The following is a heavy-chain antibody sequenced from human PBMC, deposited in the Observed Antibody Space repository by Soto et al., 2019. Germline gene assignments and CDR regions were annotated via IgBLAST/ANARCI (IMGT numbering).Heavy chain of an antibody. D-gene: IGHD3-3*01. CDR1: GFTFSSYA. V-gene: IGHV3-23*01. CDR3: AKGSGNYDFWRNFDY. Sequence: GGSLRLSCAASGFTFSSYAMSWVRQAPGKGLEWVSAISGSGGSTYYADSVKGRFTISRDNSKNTLYLQMNSLRAEDTAVYYCAKGSGNYDFWRNFDYWGQGTLVTVSS. J-gene: IGHJ4*02. CDR2: ISGSGGST.